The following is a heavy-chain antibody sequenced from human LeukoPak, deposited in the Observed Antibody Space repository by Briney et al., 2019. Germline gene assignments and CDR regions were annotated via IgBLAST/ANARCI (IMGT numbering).Heavy chain of an antibody. J-gene: IGHJ6*02. Sequence: GGSLRLSCAASGFTFSSYSMNWVRQAPGKGLEWVSHITASGTAMFYADSVKGQFTISRDNSKDRLYLQMNSLRPEDTAMYYCARVRGGRSWYYYGMDVWGRGTTVTVSS. V-gene: IGHV3-48*01. CDR2: ITASGTAM. CDR3: ARVRGGRSWYYYGMDV. CDR1: GFTFSSYS. D-gene: IGHD3-16*01.